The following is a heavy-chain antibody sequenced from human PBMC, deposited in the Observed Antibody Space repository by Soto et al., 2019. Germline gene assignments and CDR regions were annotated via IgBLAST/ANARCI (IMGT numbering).Heavy chain of an antibody. Sequence: GGSLRLSCAASGFPFTVFWMSWVRRVPRKGLEWLANINQGGSETYYVDSVKGRFTISRDNAANLVYLEMNSLRAEDTAVYYCARDGPIQQLGQSYQFWGQGTLVTVSS. CDR2: INQGGSET. V-gene: IGHV3-7*01. CDR3: ARDGPIQQLGQSYQF. CDR1: GFPFTVFW. J-gene: IGHJ1*01. D-gene: IGHD4-4*01.